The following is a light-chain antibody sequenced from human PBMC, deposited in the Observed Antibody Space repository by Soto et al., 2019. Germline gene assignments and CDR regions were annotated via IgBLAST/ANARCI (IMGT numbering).Light chain of an antibody. V-gene: IGKV1-27*01. CDR1: QDISIY. CDR2: AAS. Sequence: DIQMTQSPSSLSATVGDRVTITCRASQDISIYLAWHQKKPGKVPKLLIYAASTLQPGVPSRFSGSGTETDFNLTISSLQPEDVATYYCQKYNGAPPETFGPGTKVAIK. J-gene: IGKJ3*01. CDR3: QKYNGAPPET.